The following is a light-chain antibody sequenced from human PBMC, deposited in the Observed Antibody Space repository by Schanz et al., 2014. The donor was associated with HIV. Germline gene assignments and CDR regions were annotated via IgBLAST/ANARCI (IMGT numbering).Light chain of an antibody. Sequence: QSVLTQPPSASGSPGQSVTISCTGASSDVAGYNFVSWYQQHPGKAPKLMIYEVSKRPSGVPDRFSGSKSGNTASLTFSGLQAEDEADYYCCSYAGTSTFVVFGGGTKLTVL. CDR3: CSYAGTSTFVV. J-gene: IGLJ2*01. V-gene: IGLV2-8*01. CDR1: SSDVAGYNF. CDR2: EVS.